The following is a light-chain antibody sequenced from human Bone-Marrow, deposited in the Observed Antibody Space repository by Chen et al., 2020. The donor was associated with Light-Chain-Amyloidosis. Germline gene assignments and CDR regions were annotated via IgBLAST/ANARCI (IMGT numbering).Light chain of an antibody. CDR2: DVS. J-gene: IGLJ3*02. V-gene: IGLV2-11*01. CDR1: SGDVGGYYF. CDR3: SSYAGSYTWV. Sequence: QSALTQPRSVSGSPGQSITIPFTGTSGDVGGYYFLSWYQQHPGKAPQLIIYDVSKRPPGVPYRFSGSKSGNTASLTVHGLQAEDEADYYCSSYAGSYTWVFGGGTKLTVL.